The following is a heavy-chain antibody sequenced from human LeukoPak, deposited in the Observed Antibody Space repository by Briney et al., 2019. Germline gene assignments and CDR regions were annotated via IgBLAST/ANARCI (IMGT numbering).Heavy chain of an antibody. J-gene: IGHJ5*02. V-gene: IGHV4-59*12. D-gene: IGHD3-10*01. CDR2: IYSSGST. CDR1: GGSISSYY. Sequence: SETLSLTCTVSGGSISSYYWSWIRQPPGKGLEWIGYIYSSGSTNYNPSLKSRITISVDTSKNQFSLKLSSVTAADTAVYYCARGFRHYDPWGQGTLVTVSS. CDR3: ARGFRHYDP.